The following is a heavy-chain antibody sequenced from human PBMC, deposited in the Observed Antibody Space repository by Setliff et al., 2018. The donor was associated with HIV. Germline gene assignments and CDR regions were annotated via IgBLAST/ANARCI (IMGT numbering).Heavy chain of an antibody. D-gene: IGHD3-22*01. Sequence: ASVKVSCKASGYTFTSYGISWVRQAPGQGLEWMGWISAYNGNTNYAQKLQGRVTMTTDTSTSTVYMELSSLRSEDTAVYYCARDREVIPNYYDSSGYPPTFDYWGQGTLVTVSS. CDR2: ISAYNGNT. CDR3: ARDREVIPNYYDSSGYPPTFDY. V-gene: IGHV1-18*01. CDR1: GYTFTSYG. J-gene: IGHJ4*02.